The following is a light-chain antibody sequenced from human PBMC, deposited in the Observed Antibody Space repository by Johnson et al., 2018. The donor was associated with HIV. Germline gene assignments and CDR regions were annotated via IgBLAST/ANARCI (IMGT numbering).Light chain of an antibody. J-gene: IGLJ1*01. Sequence: QSVLTQPPSVSAAPGQKVTISCSGSSSTIGNHYVSWYQQLPETPPNLLIIENNKQPPGIPHRFLGPKSGQQPTLAIPYTKPGDEADYYCGTWDSSLSAVPFGTGTKVTVL. CDR2: ENN. V-gene: IGLV1-51*01. CDR3: GTWDSSLSAVP. CDR1: SSTIGNHY.